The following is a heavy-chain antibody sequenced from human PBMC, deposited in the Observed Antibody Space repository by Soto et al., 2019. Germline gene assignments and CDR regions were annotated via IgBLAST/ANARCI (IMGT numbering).Heavy chain of an antibody. CDR1: GFTFSDYY. CDR3: ARDLGYCSGGSCYPGGYYFDY. Sequence: QVQLVESGGGLVKPGGSLRLSCAASGFTFSDYYMSWIRQAPGKGLEWVSYISSSSSYTNYADSVKGRFTISRDNAKNSLYLQMNSLRDEDTAVYYCARDLGYCSGGSCYPGGYYFDYWGQGTLVTVSS. J-gene: IGHJ4*02. D-gene: IGHD2-15*01. CDR2: ISSSSSYT. V-gene: IGHV3-11*06.